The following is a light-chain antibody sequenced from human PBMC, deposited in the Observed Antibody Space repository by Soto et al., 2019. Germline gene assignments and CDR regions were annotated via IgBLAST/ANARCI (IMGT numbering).Light chain of an antibody. CDR1: QSLLHSDGYNY. J-gene: IGKJ1*01. CDR3: MQALQTPWT. Sequence: DIVMTQSQISLPVTPGEPACISCRSSQSLLHSDGYNYLDWYLQKPGQSPQIRIYLGFNRASGVPDRCRGSGSGTDFTLKISRVEAEDVGVYYCMQALQTPWTFGQGTKVEIK. V-gene: IGKV2-28*01. CDR2: LGF.